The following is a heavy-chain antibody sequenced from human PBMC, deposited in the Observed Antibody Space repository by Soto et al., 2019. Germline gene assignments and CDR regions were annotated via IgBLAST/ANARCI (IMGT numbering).Heavy chain of an antibody. CDR1: GFSLSTSGVG. CDR3: ARTDGLYDFWSGYPPEAYYYYYGMDV. Sequence: SGPTLVNPTQTLTLTCTFSGFSLSTSGVGVGWIRQPPGKALEWLALIYWNDDKRYSPSLKSRLTITKDTSKNQVVLTMTNMDPVDTATYYCARTDGLYDFWSGYPPEAYYYYYGMDVWGQGTTVTVSS. D-gene: IGHD3-3*01. CDR2: IYWNDDK. J-gene: IGHJ6*02. V-gene: IGHV2-5*01.